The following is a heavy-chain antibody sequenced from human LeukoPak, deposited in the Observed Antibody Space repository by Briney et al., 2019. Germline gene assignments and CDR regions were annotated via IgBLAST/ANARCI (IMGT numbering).Heavy chain of an antibody. V-gene: IGHV3-23*01. CDR1: GFTFSSYA. CDR2: ISGSGGSI. CDR3: AKDYYGSGSYYKEFFQQ. J-gene: IGHJ1*01. Sequence: GGSLRLSCAASGFTFSSYAMSWVRQAPGKGLEWVSAISGSGGSIYYAGSVKGRFTISRDNSKNTLYLQMNSLRAEDTAVYYCAKDYYGSGSYYKEFFQQWGQGTLVTVSS. D-gene: IGHD3-10*01.